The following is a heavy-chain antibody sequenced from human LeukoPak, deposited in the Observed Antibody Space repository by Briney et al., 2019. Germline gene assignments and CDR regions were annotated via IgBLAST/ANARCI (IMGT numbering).Heavy chain of an antibody. CDR2: IKPDGTED. J-gene: IGHJ4*02. D-gene: IGHD3-10*01. Sequence: GGSLRLSCAASGFTFSNYWMSWVRQAPGEGLEWVANIKPDGTEDYYVDSVKGRFTISRDNAKNSLYLQMNSLRAEDTAVYYCATDPPETYYYGSGSYYPFDYWGQGTLVTVSS. CDR3: ATDPPETYYYGSGSYYPFDY. CDR1: GFTFSNYW. V-gene: IGHV3-7*01.